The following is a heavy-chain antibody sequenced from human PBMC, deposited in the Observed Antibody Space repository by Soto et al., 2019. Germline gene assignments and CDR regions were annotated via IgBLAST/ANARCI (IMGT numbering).Heavy chain of an antibody. Sequence: GESLKISCKGSGYIFSNYWIGWVRQMPGKGLEWMGIIYPGDSDTRYSPSFRGHVTILADKSISTAYLQWSSLKASDTAIYYCARRGPSADWFDPWGQGTLVTVSS. CDR3: ARRGPSADWFDP. J-gene: IGHJ5*02. CDR2: IYPGDSDT. D-gene: IGHD3-10*01. CDR1: GYIFSNYW. V-gene: IGHV5-51*01.